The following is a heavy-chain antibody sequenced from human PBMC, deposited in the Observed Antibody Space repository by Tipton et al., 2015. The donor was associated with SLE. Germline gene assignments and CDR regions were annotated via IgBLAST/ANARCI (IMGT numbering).Heavy chain of an antibody. Sequence: LRLSCTVSGYSISSGYYWGWIRQPPGKGLEWIGSLYHIGSTYYNPSLKSRVTISVDTSKKHFSLKMTSVTAADTAVYYCALQYDNSDYYWFWGQGTLVTVSP. D-gene: IGHD3-22*01. J-gene: IGHJ4*02. V-gene: IGHV4-38-2*02. CDR1: GYSISSGYY. CDR3: ALQYDNSDYYWF. CDR2: LYHIGST.